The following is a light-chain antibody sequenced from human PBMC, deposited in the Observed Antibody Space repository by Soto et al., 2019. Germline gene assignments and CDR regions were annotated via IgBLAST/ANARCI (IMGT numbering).Light chain of an antibody. V-gene: IGKV1-5*01. CDR1: HSIGTG. Sequence: EIRMTQSASSLSASVGDGVTIXCRASHSIGTGLTWYQQKAQEAPKLLISDASRLESGGPSRFSRSGSGTEFTLTISRRQPDDSATYYGQPYNSSSEAFGQGTKVDIK. CDR3: QPYNSSSEA. J-gene: IGKJ1*01. CDR2: DAS.